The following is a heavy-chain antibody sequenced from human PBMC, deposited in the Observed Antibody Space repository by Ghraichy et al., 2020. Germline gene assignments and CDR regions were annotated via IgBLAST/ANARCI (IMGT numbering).Heavy chain of an antibody. CDR1: GFTFSSYA. CDR2: ISGSGGST. Sequence: LSLTCAASGFTFSSYAMSWVRQAPGKGLEWVSAISGSGGSTYYADSVKGRFTISRDNSKNTLYLQMNSLRAEDTAVYYCAKPDCSSTSCYFRYYGMDVWGQGTTVTVSS. D-gene: IGHD2-2*01. J-gene: IGHJ6*02. CDR3: AKPDCSSTSCYFRYYGMDV. V-gene: IGHV3-23*01.